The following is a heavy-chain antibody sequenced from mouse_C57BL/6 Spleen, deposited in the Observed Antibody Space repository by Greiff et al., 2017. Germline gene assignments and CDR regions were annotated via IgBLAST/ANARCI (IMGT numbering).Heavy chain of an antibody. Sequence: VKLMESGPGLVQPSQRLSITCTVSGFSLTSYGVHWVRQSPGKGLEWLGVIWRGGSTDYNAAFMSRLSITKDNSKSQVFFKMNSLQADDTAIYYCAKNYDEYFDVWGTGTTVTVSS. CDR1: GFSLTSYG. D-gene: IGHD2-12*01. V-gene: IGHV2-5*01. CDR2: IWRGGST. CDR3: AKNYDEYFDV. J-gene: IGHJ1*03.